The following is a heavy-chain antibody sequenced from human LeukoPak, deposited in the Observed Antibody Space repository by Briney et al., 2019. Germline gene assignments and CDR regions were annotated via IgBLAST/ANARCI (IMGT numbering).Heavy chain of an antibody. Sequence: SVKVSCKASGYTFTSYDINWVRQAPGQGLEWMGRIIPILGIANYAQKFQGRVTITADKSTSTAYMELSSLRSEDTAVYYCARDGQSSSWYDYWGQGTLVTVSS. D-gene: IGHD6-13*01. CDR1: GYTFTSYD. V-gene: IGHV1-69*04. J-gene: IGHJ4*02. CDR2: IIPILGIA. CDR3: ARDGQSSSWYDY.